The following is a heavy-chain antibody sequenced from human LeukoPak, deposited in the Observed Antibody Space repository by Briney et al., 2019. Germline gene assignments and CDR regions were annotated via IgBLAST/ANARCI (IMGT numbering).Heavy chain of an antibody. CDR3: AREVAVAGRGGFDY. CDR1: DYSISSIYY. D-gene: IGHD6-19*01. CDR2: IYTSGST. J-gene: IGHJ4*02. Sequence: PSETLSLTCTVSDYSISSIYYWGWIRQPPGKGLEWIGRIYTSGSTTYNPSLKSRVTISLDTSKNQFSLKLSSVTAADTAVYYCAREVAVAGRGGFDYWGQGTLVTVSS. V-gene: IGHV4-38-2*02.